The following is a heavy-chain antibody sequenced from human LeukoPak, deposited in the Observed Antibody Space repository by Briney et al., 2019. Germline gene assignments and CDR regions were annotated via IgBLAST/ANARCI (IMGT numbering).Heavy chain of an antibody. Sequence: QPGGSLRLSCAASGFTFSSYEMNWVRQAPGKGLEWVAVISYDGSNKYYADSVKGRFTISRDNSKNTLYLQMNSLRAEDTAVYYCAKDRGDGYNRVLDYWGQGTLVTVSS. CDR2: ISYDGSNK. D-gene: IGHD5-24*01. CDR3: AKDRGDGYNRVLDY. J-gene: IGHJ4*02. CDR1: GFTFSSYE. V-gene: IGHV3-30*18.